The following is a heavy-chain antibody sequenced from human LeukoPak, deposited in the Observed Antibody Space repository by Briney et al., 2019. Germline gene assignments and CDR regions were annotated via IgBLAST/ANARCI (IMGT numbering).Heavy chain of an antibody. CDR1: GFTFSSYT. CDR3: ARLTRYAGDP. D-gene: IGHD3-9*01. J-gene: IGHJ5*02. V-gene: IGHV3-48*04. Sequence: PGGSLRLSCAASGFTFSSYTMNWVRQAPGKGLERVSYISSSSSTIYYADSVKGRFTVSRDNAKNSLYLQMNSLRAEDTAVYYCARLTRYAGDPWGQGTLVIVSS. CDR2: ISSSSSTI.